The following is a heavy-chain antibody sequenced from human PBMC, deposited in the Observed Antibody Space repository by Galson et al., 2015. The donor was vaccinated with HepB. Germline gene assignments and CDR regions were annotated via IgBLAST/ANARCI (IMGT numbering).Heavy chain of an antibody. D-gene: IGHD1-26*01. CDR2: ISYDGSNK. J-gene: IGHJ4*02. V-gene: IGHV3-30*18. CDR1: GFTFSSYG. CDR3: AKALSAMAWEDNFDY. Sequence: SLRLSCAASGFTFSSYGMHWVRQAPGKGLEWVAVISYDGSNKYYADSVKGRFTISRDNSKNTLYLQMNSLRAEDTAVYYCAKALSAMAWEDNFDYWGQGTLVTVSS.